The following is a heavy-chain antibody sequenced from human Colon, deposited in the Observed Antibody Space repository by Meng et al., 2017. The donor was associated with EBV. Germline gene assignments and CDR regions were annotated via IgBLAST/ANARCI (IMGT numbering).Heavy chain of an antibody. Sequence: GRLQESGPRLGKPSQPLSLTCTVSGGSVSSGGYYWTWIRQHPGKGLEWFGHIYYSGSTFYNPSLKRRVIISIDTSKNQFSLNLRSVTAADTAVYYCARVSSGWDYFDYWGQGTLVTASS. CDR1: GGSVSSGGYY. CDR3: ARVSSGWDYFDY. J-gene: IGHJ4*02. D-gene: IGHD6-19*01. CDR2: IYYSGST. V-gene: IGHV4-31*03.